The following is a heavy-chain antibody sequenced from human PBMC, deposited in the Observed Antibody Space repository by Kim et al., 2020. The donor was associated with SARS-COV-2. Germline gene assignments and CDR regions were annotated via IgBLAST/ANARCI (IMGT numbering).Heavy chain of an antibody. CDR2: IDPSDSYT. Sequence: GASLKISCKGSGYSFTSYWISWVRQMPGKGLEWMGRIDPSDSYTNYSPSFQGHVTISADKSISTAYLQWSSLKASDTAMYYCARQGIGSSWYEPDYFDYWGQGTLVTVSS. CDR1: GYSFTSYW. V-gene: IGHV5-10-1*01. J-gene: IGHJ4*02. CDR3: ARQGIGSSWYEPDYFDY. D-gene: IGHD6-13*01.